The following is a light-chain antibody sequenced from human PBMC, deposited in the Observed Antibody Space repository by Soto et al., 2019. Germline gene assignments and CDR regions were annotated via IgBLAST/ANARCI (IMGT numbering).Light chain of an antibody. Sequence: EIVLTQSPGTLSLSPGERATLSCRASQTIVGSYLAWYQQKPGQAPRLLIYGASTRAAGIPDRFSGGRSGTDFTLTISRLEPEDSAVYYCQLGGFGQGTKVEIQ. J-gene: IGKJ1*01. CDR3: QLGG. CDR1: QTIVGSY. V-gene: IGKV3-20*01. CDR2: GAS.